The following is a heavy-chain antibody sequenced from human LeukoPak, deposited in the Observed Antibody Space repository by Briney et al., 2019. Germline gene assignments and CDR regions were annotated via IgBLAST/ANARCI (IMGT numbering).Heavy chain of an antibody. CDR2: ISSSSSTI. CDR3: AILIAAADY. Sequence: GGSLRLSCAASGFTFSSYSMNWVRQAPGKGLEWVSYISSSSSTIYYADSVKGRFTISRDNSKNTLYLQMNSLRAEDTAVYYCAILIAAADYWGQGTLVTVSS. CDR1: GFTFSSYS. J-gene: IGHJ4*02. D-gene: IGHD6-13*01. V-gene: IGHV3-48*01.